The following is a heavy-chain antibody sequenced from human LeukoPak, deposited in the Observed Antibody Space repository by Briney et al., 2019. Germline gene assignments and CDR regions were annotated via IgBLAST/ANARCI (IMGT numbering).Heavy chain of an antibody. CDR2: IRYDGSNK. D-gene: IGHD3-9*01. J-gene: IGHJ4*02. CDR1: GFTFSNYG. CDR3: ARDYDILAGYHHYFDY. Sequence: PGGSLRLSCAASGFTFSNYGMHWVRQAPGKGLEWVAFIRYDGSNKYYADSVKGRFTISRDNSQNTLYLQMNSLRAEDTAVYYCARDYDILAGYHHYFDYWGQGTLVTVSS. V-gene: IGHV3-30*02.